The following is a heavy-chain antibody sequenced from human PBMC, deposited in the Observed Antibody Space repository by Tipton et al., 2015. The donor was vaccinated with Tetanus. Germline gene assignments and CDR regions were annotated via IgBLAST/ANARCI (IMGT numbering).Heavy chain of an antibody. Sequence: RSLRLSCAASGFTVSNNYMNWVRQAPGKGLEWVSGIGWNGGSIGYADSVKGRFTISRDNAKNSLYLQMNSLRAEDTAFYYCAKVSPNTSGCLDYWGQGTLVTVSS. CDR2: IGWNGGSI. V-gene: IGHV3-9*01. J-gene: IGHJ4*02. CDR3: AKVSPNTSGCLDY. CDR1: GFTVSNNY. D-gene: IGHD6-19*01.